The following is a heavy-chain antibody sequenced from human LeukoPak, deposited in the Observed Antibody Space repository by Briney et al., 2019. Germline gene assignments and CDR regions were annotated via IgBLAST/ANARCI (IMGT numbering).Heavy chain of an antibody. CDR2: ISAYNGNT. CDR3: ATRLEGIAVAGSIPLTFDY. J-gene: IGHJ4*02. CDR1: GYTFTSYG. D-gene: IGHD6-19*01. V-gene: IGHV1-18*01. Sequence: APVKVSCKASGYTFTSYGISWVRQAPGQGLEWMGWISAYNGNTNYAQKLQGRVTMTTDTSTSTVYMELRSLRSDDTAVYYCATRLEGIAVAGSIPLTFDYWGQGTLVTVSS.